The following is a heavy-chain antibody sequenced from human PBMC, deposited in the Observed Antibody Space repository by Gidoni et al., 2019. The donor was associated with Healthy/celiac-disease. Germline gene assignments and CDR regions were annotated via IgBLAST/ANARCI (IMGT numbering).Heavy chain of an antibody. D-gene: IGHD3-9*01. V-gene: IGHV4-31*03. CDR2: IYYSGST. CDR3: ARDRADILTCYKLKHDAFDI. J-gene: IGHJ3*02. CDR1: GGSIRSGGYY. Sequence: QVQLQESGPGLVKPSQTLSLTCTVTGGSIRSGGYYWSWIRQHPGKGLEWIGYIYYSGSTYYNPSLKSRVIISVDTSKNQFSLKLSSVTAADTAVYYCARDRADILTCYKLKHDAFDIWGQGTMVTVSS.